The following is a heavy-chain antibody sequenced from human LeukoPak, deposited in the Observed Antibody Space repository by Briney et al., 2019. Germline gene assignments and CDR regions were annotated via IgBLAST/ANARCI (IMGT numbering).Heavy chain of an antibody. CDR3: ARGSHSYGDLFDY. CDR2: ISYDGSNK. D-gene: IGHD5-18*01. Sequence: GGSLRLSCAASGFTFSSYAMHWVRQAPGKGLEWVAVISYDGSNKYYADSVKGRFTISRDNSKNTLYLQMNSLRAEDTAVYYCARGSHSYGDLFDYWGQGTLVTVSS. CDR1: GFTFSSYA. J-gene: IGHJ4*02. V-gene: IGHV3-30-3*01.